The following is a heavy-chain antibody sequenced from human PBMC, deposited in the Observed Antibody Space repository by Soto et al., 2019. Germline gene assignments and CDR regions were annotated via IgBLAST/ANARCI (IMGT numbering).Heavy chain of an antibody. CDR2: ISYDGNNK. J-gene: IGHJ4*02. CDR1: GFTFSSYG. Sequence: GGTLRLSCAASGFTFSSYGMHWVRLGPSKGLEWVAVISYDGNNKYYADCVKGRFTISTDNSKNTLYLQMNSLRAEDTAVYYCAKERARRLAAFDFWGKGTLVTVSS. CDR3: AKERARRLAAFDF. D-gene: IGHD2-15*01. V-gene: IGHV3-30*18.